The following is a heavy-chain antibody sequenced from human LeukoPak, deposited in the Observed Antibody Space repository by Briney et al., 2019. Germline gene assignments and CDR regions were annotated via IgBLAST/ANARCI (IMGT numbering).Heavy chain of an antibody. CDR3: ARRWLLPHDAFDI. V-gene: IGHV1-2*02. J-gene: IGHJ3*02. D-gene: IGHD3-22*01. Sequence: ASVKVSCKASGYTFTGYYMHWVRQAPGQGLEWMGWINPNSGGTNCAQKFQGRVTMTRDTSISTAYMELSRLRSDDTAVYYCARRWLLPHDAFDIWGQGTMVTVSS. CDR2: INPNSGGT. CDR1: GYTFTGYY.